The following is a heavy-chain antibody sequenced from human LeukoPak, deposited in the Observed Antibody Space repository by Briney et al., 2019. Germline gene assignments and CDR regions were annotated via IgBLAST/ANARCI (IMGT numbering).Heavy chain of an antibody. CDR3: AKDRNSGSYYVDAFDI. Sequence: PGGSLRLSCAASGFTFSSYAMSWVRQAPGKGLEWVSAISGSGGSTYYADSVKGRFTISRDNSKNTLYLQMNSLRAEDTAVYYCAKDRNSGSYYVDAFDIWGQGTMVTVSS. V-gene: IGHV3-23*01. CDR1: GFTFSSYA. J-gene: IGHJ3*02. CDR2: ISGSGGST. D-gene: IGHD1-26*01.